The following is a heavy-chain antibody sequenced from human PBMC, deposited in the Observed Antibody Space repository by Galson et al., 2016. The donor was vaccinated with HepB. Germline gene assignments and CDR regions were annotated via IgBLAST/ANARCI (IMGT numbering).Heavy chain of an antibody. CDR2: VNPNSGAT. V-gene: IGHV1-2*02. J-gene: IGHJ5*02. CDR3: ARSGNYGVNYFDP. CDR1: GYTFSDDF. D-gene: IGHD5-24*01. Sequence: SVKVSCKASGYTFSDDFIHWVRQAPGHGPEWMGWVNPNSGATNYAQKFQGRVTMTRDTPITTTYMELTRLTSDDTAVYYCARSGNYGVNYFDPWGQGTLVTVSS.